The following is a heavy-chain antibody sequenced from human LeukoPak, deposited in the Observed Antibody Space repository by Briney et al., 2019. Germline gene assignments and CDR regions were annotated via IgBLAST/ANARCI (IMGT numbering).Heavy chain of an antibody. D-gene: IGHD4-17*01. CDR1: GGSISNYY. CDR2: IYNSGST. Sequence: PSETLSLTCTVSGGSISNYYWSWIRQSPGKGLEWIGYIYNSGSTNYNPSLKSRVTISVDTSRNQFSLKLGSVTAADTAMYYCARGYGDYSQGYWGQGTLVTVSS. V-gene: IGHV4-59*01. J-gene: IGHJ4*02. CDR3: ARGYGDYSQGY.